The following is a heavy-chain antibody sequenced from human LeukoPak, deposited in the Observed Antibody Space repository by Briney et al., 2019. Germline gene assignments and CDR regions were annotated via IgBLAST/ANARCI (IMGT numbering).Heavy chain of an antibody. CDR2: IIPIFGTT. V-gene: IGHV1-69*06. Sequence: SVKVSCKASGGTFSSYAISWVRQAPGRGLEWMGGIIPIFGTTNYAQKFQGRVTITADKSTSTAYMELSSLRSEDTAVYYCARDEARHAFEIWGQGTMVTVSS. CDR3: ARDEARHAFEI. J-gene: IGHJ3*02. CDR1: GGTFSSYA.